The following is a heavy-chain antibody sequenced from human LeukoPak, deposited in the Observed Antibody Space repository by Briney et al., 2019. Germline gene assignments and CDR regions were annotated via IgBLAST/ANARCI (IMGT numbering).Heavy chain of an antibody. Sequence: GGSLRLSSAASGFTFSSYAMSWVRQAPGKGLEWVSAMSGSGGSTYYADSVRGRFTISRDNSKSTLFLQMNSLRAEDTAVYYCAKGRVVVAATALFDYWGQGTLVTVSS. CDR3: AKGRVVVAATALFDY. J-gene: IGHJ4*02. CDR1: GFTFSSYA. CDR2: MSGSGGST. V-gene: IGHV3-23*01. D-gene: IGHD2-15*01.